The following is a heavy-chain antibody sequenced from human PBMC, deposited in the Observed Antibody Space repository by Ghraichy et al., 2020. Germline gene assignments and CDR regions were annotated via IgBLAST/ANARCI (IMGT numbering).Heavy chain of an antibody. Sequence: GESLNISCAASGFTFSRYWMLWVRQGPEKGLVWVSRINSDGSYTNYADSVKGRFTISRDNAQNTLYLQMNSLRAEDTAVYYCARAAIVGTSYYFDYWGQGTLVTVTS. J-gene: IGHJ4*02. CDR2: INSDGSYT. D-gene: IGHD1-26*01. CDR3: ARAAIVGTSYYFDY. V-gene: IGHV3-74*01. CDR1: GFTFSRYW.